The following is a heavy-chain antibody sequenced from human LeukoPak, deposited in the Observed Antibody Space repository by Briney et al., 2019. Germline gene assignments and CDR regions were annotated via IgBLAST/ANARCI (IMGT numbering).Heavy chain of an antibody. CDR1: GFTFDDYA. J-gene: IGHJ3*02. D-gene: IGHD3-22*01. CDR3: ARDNYYDSSGYLLDAFDI. CDR2: ISWNSGSI. V-gene: IGHV3-9*01. Sequence: PGRSLRLSCAASGFTFDDYAMHWVRQAPGKGLEWVSGISWNSGSIGYADSVKGRFTISRDNAKNSLYLQMNSLRAEDTAVYYCARDNYYDSSGYLLDAFDIWGQGTMVTVSS.